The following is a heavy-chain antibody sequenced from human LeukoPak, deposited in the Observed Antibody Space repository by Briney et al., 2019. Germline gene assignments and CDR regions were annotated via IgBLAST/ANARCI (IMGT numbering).Heavy chain of an antibody. V-gene: IGHV4-4*02. D-gene: IGHD6-19*01. CDR2: ISLRGLT. Sequence: PSGTLSLTCGVSGGSISGTNWWSWVRQPPGQGLEWIGEISLRGLTNYNPSLRSRLTMSLDESKNQVSLNLTSVTAADTAVYYCARALGSGWSQREWGQGTLVTVSS. J-gene: IGHJ4*02. CDR1: GGSISGTNW. CDR3: ARALGSGWSQRE.